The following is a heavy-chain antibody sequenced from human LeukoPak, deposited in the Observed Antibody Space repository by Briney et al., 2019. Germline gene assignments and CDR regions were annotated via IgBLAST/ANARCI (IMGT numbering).Heavy chain of an antibody. D-gene: IGHD3-22*01. CDR3: LRGAHYDTSGYYY. J-gene: IGHJ4*02. Sequence: GGSLRLSCAASGFTFSNYWMHWVRQAPGEGLVWVSRIKYDGSSTIYADSVQGRFTISRDDARNTLYLQMNSLRHEDTAVYYCLRGAHYDTSGYYYWGQGALVTVSS. V-gene: IGHV3-74*01. CDR2: IKYDGSST. CDR1: GFTFSNYW.